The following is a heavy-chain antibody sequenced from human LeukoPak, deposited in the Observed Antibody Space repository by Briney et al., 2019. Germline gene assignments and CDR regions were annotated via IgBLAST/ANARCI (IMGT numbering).Heavy chain of an antibody. CDR2: IYSGGNT. Sequence: GGSLRLSCAASGFTVSSRYMSWVRQAPGEGLEWVSVIYSGGNTYYADSVKGRFTVSRDNSMNTLYLQMNSLRADDTAVYYCATSLPVVQGVSGAYWGQGALVTVSS. J-gene: IGHJ4*02. CDR1: GFTVSSRY. CDR3: ATSLPVVQGVSGAY. V-gene: IGHV3-53*01. D-gene: IGHD3-10*01.